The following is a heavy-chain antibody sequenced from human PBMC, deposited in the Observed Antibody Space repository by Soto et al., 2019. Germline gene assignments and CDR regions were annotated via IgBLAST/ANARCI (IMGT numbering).Heavy chain of an antibody. CDR2: IVVGAGNT. CDR1: GFTFTSSA. D-gene: IGHD2-15*01. J-gene: IGHJ3*02. Sequence: SVKVSCKASGFTFTSSAVQWVRQARGQRLEWMGWIVVGAGNTNYAQELQERLTITRDMSTNTAYMELSSLRSEDTAVYYCAAELYRGGRCCSFDIWGQGTMVTLSS. CDR3: AAELYRGGRCCSFDI. V-gene: IGHV1-58*01.